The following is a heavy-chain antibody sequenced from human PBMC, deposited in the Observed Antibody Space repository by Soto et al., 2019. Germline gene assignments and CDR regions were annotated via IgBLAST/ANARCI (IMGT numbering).Heavy chain of an antibody. CDR1: GGSVSSSNW. CDR3: ARVRTYCSTTSCYLDP. D-gene: IGHD2-2*01. Sequence: QLQLQESGPGLVKPSETLSLTCAVSGGSVSSSNWWTWVRQSPEKGLEWIGEISHSGTTNYNPSLRSRITISLDPSNNQFSLRLSSVTAADTALYYCARVRTYCSTTSCYLDPWGQGTVVTVSP. CDR2: ISHSGTT. V-gene: IGHV4-4*02. J-gene: IGHJ5*02.